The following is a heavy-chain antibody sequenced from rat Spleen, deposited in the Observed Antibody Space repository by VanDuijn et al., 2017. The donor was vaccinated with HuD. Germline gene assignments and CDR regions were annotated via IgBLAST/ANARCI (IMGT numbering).Heavy chain of an antibody. Sequence: EVQLVESGGGLVQPGWSLKLSCAASGFTFSNYYMAWARQAPTKGLEWVAYISTGGTNTYFRDSVKGRFTSSRDNAKSTLYLQMDSLRSEDTATYYCARKNNHYVMDAWGQGASVTVSS. V-gene: IGHV5-25*01. J-gene: IGHJ4*01. CDR1: GFTFSNYY. D-gene: IGHD1-10*01. CDR2: ISTGGTNT. CDR3: ARKNNHYVMDA.